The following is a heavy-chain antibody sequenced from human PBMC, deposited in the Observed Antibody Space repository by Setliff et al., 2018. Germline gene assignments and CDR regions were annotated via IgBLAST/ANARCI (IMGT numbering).Heavy chain of an antibody. CDR3: ARHKGYYYSSGYYYPNAFDI. CDR2: IYPDDSDT. J-gene: IGHJ3*02. CDR1: GYNFASYW. Sequence: PGESLKISCKGSGYNFASYWIAWVRQIPGKGLEWMGIIYPDDSDTRYSPSFQGQVTISADKSISTAYLQWSSLKASDTAMYYCARHKGYYYSSGYYYPNAFDIWGQGTMVTVSS. V-gene: IGHV5-51*01. D-gene: IGHD3-22*01.